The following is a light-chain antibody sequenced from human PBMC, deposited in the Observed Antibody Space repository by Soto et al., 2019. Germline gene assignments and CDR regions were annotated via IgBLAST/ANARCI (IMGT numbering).Light chain of an antibody. V-gene: IGKV1-17*01. CDR3: LQHNSSPLT. CDR1: QVISNY. J-gene: IGKJ5*01. Sequence: DIQMTQSPSSLSASVGDRVTITCRTRQVISNYLGWYQQKPGKAPKRLIYAASSLQSGVPSRFSGSGSETDFTLTISSLQPEDFATYYCLQHNSSPLTFGQGTRLEIK. CDR2: AAS.